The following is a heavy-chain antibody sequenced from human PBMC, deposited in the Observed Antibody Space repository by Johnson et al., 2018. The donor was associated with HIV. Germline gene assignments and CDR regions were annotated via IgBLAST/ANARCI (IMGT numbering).Heavy chain of an antibody. CDR3: AKEGVGAGAFDI. CDR1: GFTFSSYG. V-gene: IGHV3-30*02. Sequence: QVQLVESGGGLIQPGGSLRLSCAASGFTFSSYGMHWVRQAPGKGLEWVAFIRYDGSNKYYADSVKGRFTISRDNHKNTLYLQMNSLGAGDTAVYYCAKEGVGAGAFDIWGQGTMVTVSS. D-gene: IGHD1-26*01. CDR2: IRYDGSNK. J-gene: IGHJ3*02.